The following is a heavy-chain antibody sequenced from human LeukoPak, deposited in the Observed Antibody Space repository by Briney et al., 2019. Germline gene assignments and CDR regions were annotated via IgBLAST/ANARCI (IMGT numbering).Heavy chain of an antibody. J-gene: IGHJ6*02. CDR3: AREGYSSSWYGSYGMDV. V-gene: IGHV3-7*01. Sequence: GGSLRLSCAASGFTFSSFWISWVRQAPGTGLEWVANIKPDGSEKYYMDSVKGRFTISRDNAKNSLYLQMNSLRAEDTAVYYCAREGYSSSWYGSYGMDVWGQGTTVTVSS. CDR2: IKPDGSEK. D-gene: IGHD6-13*01. CDR1: GFTFSSFW.